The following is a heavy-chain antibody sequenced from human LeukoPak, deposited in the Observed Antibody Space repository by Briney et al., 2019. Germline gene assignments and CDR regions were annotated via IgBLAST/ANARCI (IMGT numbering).Heavy chain of an antibody. CDR1: GDSINSHY. V-gene: IGHV4-59*11. Sequence: PSETLSLTFTVSGDSINSHYWNSIRQPPGKGPEWIGCIHYSGITYYSPSLKSRVAISVDTSKKQFSLKLNSVTAADTAVYYCARDTYDYYFDPWGQGTLDTVSS. J-gene: IGHJ5*02. CDR3: ARDTYDYYFDP. CDR2: IHYSGIT. D-gene: IGHD5-12*01.